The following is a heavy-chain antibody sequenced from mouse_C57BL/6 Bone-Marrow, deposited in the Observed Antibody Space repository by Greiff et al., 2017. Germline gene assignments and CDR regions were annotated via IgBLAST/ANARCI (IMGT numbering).Heavy chain of an antibody. Sequence: QVQLKQPGAELVKPGASVKLSCKASGYTFTSYWMHWVKQRPGQGLEWIGMIHPNSGSTNYNEKFKGKATLTVDKSSSTAYMQLSSLTSEDSAVYYCARWLLGFAYWGQGTLVTVSA. CDR3: ARWLLGFAY. J-gene: IGHJ3*01. CDR2: IHPNSGST. V-gene: IGHV1-64*01. D-gene: IGHD2-3*01. CDR1: GYTFTSYW.